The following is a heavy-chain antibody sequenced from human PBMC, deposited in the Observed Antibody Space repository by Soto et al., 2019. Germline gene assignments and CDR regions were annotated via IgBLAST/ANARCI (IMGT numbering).Heavy chain of an antibody. CDR2: IYYSGST. J-gene: IGHJ4*02. V-gene: IGHV4-61*01. CDR3: ARVGAADDY. D-gene: IGHD1-26*01. Sequence: QVQLQESGPGLVKPSETLSLTCTVSGGSVSSGSYYWSWIRQPPGKGLEWIGYIYYSGSTNYNPSLKSLVTISVDTSKNQFSLKLSSVTAADTAVYYCARVGAADDYWGQGTLVTVSS. CDR1: GGSVSSGSYY.